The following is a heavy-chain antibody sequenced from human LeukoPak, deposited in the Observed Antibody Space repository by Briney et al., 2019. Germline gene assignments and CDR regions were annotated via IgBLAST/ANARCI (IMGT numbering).Heavy chain of an antibody. CDR1: GGSIGSGSYY. CDR3: ARGTFILTGYFNWFDP. J-gene: IGHJ5*02. Sequence: PSESLSLTCTVSGGSIGSGSYYWSWIRQPAGKGLEWIGRIYTSGSTNYNPSLKSRVTISIDTSKNQFSLKLSSVTAADTAVYYCARGTFILTGYFNWFDPWGQGTLVTVSS. CDR2: IYTSGST. D-gene: IGHD3-9*01. V-gene: IGHV4-61*02.